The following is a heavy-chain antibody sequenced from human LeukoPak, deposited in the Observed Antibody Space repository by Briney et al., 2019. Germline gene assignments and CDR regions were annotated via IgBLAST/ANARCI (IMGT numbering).Heavy chain of an antibody. CDR2: IHYRGTT. D-gene: IGHD3-22*01. V-gene: IGHV4-59*08. Sequence: SETLSLTCNVSGASINSYYWNWIRQSPGKGLEWLGNIHYRGTTNYNPSLKSRVTLSLDTSKNQFSLKLSSVTAADTAVYYCARRLGVMNPFDYWGQGTLVTVSS. CDR1: GASINSYY. CDR3: ARRLGVMNPFDY. J-gene: IGHJ4*02.